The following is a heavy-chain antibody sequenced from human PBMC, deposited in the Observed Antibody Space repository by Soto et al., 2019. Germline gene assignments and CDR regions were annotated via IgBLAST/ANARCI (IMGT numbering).Heavy chain of an antibody. CDR2: ISGSGGST. Sequence: GGSLRLSCAASGFTFSSYAMSWVRQAPGKGLEWVSAISGSGGSTYYADSVKGRFTISRDNSKNTLYLQMNSLRAEDTAVYYCAKNEMATITSPPLDYWGQGTLVTVSS. CDR3: AKNEMATITSPPLDY. V-gene: IGHV3-23*01. J-gene: IGHJ4*02. CDR1: GFTFSSYA. D-gene: IGHD4-4*01.